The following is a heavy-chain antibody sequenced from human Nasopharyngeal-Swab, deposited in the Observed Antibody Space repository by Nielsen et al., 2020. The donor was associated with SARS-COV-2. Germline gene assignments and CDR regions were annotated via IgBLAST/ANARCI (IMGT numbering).Heavy chain of an antibody. CDR1: GGSISSSSYY. Sequence: SETLSLTCTVSGGSISSSSYYWGWIRQPPGKGLEWFGSIYYSGSTYYNPSLKSRVTISVDTSKNQFSLKLSSVTAADTAVYYCARDYNDFWSGYYKGGTLFDYWGQGTLVTVSS. CDR2: IYYSGST. D-gene: IGHD3-3*01. V-gene: IGHV4-39*07. CDR3: ARDYNDFWSGYYKGGTLFDY. J-gene: IGHJ4*02.